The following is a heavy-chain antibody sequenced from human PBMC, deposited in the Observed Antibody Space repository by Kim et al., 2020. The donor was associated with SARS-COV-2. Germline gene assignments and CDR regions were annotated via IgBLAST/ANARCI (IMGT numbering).Heavy chain of an antibody. V-gene: IGHV5-51*01. CDR1: GYSFTNYW. CDR2: IYPGDSDT. CDR3: ARFLGYCATSRCYGTLGVDV. D-gene: IGHD2-2*01. J-gene: IGHJ6*02. Sequence: GESLKISCKGSGYSFTNYWIAWVRQMPAKGLEWMGIIYPGDSDTTYSPSFQGQVIISADKSISTAYLQWSSLKASDTAMYYCARFLGYCATSRCYGTLGVDVWGQGTTVTVSS.